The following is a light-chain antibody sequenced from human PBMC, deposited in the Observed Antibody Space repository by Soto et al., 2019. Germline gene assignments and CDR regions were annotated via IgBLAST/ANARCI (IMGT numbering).Light chain of an antibody. CDR3: QQYNSYPGT. CDR2: KAS. V-gene: IGKV1-5*03. J-gene: IGKJ1*01. Sequence: DIQMTQSPPSLSASVGDRVTITCRASQSISSWLAWYQQKPGKAPKLLIYKASSLESGVPSRFSGSGSGTEFTLTISSLQPDDFATYYCQQYNSYPGTFGQGTKVDNK. CDR1: QSISSW.